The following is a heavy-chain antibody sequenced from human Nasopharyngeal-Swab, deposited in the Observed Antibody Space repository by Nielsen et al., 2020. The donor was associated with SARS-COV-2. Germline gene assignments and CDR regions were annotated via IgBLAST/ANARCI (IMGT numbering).Heavy chain of an antibody. CDR2: IYYSGST. CDR3: ARSMYCSSTSCRYYFDY. Sequence: LRLSCTVSGGPFSSAGYFWTWIRQHPGKGLEWIGYIYYSGSTYYNPSLKSRVTISVDTSKNHFSLKLSSVTAADTAVYFCARSMYCSSTSCRYYFDYWGQGTLVTVSS. J-gene: IGHJ4*02. CDR1: GGPFSSAGYF. D-gene: IGHD2-2*01. V-gene: IGHV4-31*03.